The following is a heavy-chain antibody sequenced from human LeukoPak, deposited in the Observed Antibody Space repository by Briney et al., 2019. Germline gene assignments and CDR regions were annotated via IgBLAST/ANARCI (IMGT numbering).Heavy chain of an antibody. Sequence: SETLSLTCAVYGGSFSGYYWSWIRQPPGKGLEWTGEINHSGSTNYNPSLKSRVTISVDTSKNQFSLKLSSVTAADTAVYYCARDRQYCSSTSCYPLLDYWGQGTLVTVSS. D-gene: IGHD2-2*01. CDR3: ARDRQYCSSTSCYPLLDY. J-gene: IGHJ4*02. CDR1: GGSFSGYY. CDR2: INHSGST. V-gene: IGHV4-34*01.